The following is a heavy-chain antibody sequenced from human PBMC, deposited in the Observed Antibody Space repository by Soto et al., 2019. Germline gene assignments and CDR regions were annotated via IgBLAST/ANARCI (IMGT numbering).Heavy chain of an antibody. CDR2: IYWDDDK. CDR3: AQESAVSNYFEY. CDR1: GFALTTTGVG. D-gene: IGHD6-13*01. J-gene: IGHJ4*02. Sequence: QITLKESGPTLVKPTQTLTLTCTFSGFALTTTGVGVGGIRQPPGKALEWLGIIYWDDDKRYSPSLKNRLTITKDNSEIQVVQTLTKKDAVDTATQYCAQESAVSNYFEYWVQGTLVTVCS. V-gene: IGHV2-5*02.